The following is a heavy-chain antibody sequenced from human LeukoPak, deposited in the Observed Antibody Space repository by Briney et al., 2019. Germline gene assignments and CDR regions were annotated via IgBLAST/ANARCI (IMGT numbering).Heavy chain of an antibody. CDR2: ISGSGNGGSI. CDR1: GFVFSIYT. J-gene: IGHJ4*02. Sequence: GGSLRLSCSASGFVFSIYTMYWVRQAPGKGPEYVSTISGSGNGGSIYYADSVKGRFTISRDDSKSILCLQMNGLRSEDTAVYYCVKDFGRVRGTPDSWGQGTLVTVSS. CDR3: VKDFGRVRGTPDS. D-gene: IGHD3-16*01. V-gene: IGHV3-64D*06.